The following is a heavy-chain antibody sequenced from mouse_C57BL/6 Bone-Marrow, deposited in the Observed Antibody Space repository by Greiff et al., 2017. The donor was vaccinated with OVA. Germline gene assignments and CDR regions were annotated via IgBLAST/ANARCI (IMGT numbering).Heavy chain of an antibody. CDR2: IYPGGGDT. Sequence: QVQLQQSGPELVKPGASVKISCKASGYAFTSSWMNWVKQRPGQGLEWIGRIYPGGGDTNYNGKFKGKATLTADKSSSTAYMQLSSLTSEDSAVYVCSRESCYGSGFVGDWGQGTLVTVSA. J-gene: IGHJ3*01. D-gene: IGHD1-1*01. CDR3: SRESCYGSGFVGD. V-gene: IGHV1-82*01. CDR1: GYAFTSSW.